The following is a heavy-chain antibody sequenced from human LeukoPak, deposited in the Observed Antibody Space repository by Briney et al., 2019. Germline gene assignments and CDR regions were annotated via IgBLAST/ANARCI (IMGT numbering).Heavy chain of an antibody. CDR2: TTPSGGT. D-gene: IGHD5-24*01. Sequence: ASVKVSCKASGYTFTSYAMHWVRQAPGQGLEWMGWTTPSGGTNYPQKFQCRVAITRDTSITTAYMDLSRLTSDDTAVYYCARDRYGDGFAHFDYWGQGALVTVSS. CDR1: GYTFTSYA. J-gene: IGHJ4*02. CDR3: ARDRYGDGFAHFDY. V-gene: IGHV1-2*02.